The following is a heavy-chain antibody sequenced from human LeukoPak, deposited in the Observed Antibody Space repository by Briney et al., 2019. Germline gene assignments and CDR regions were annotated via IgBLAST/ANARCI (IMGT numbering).Heavy chain of an antibody. D-gene: IGHD3-22*01. CDR3: ARSYDSIPTHAFDI. CDR2: INPNSGGT. J-gene: IGHJ3*02. Sequence: ASVKVSCKASGYTFTGYYMHWVRQAPGQGLEWMGRINPNSGGTNYAQKFQGRVTITTDESTSTAYMELSSLRSEDTAVYYCARSYDSIPTHAFDIWGQGTMFTVSS. CDR1: GYTFTGYY. V-gene: IGHV1-2*06.